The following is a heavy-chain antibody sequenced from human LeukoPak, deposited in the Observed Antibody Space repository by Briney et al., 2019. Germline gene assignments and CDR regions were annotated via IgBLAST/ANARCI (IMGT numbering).Heavy chain of an antibody. CDR1: GGPISSGGYS. J-gene: IGHJ4*02. D-gene: IGHD3-22*01. Sequence: SETLSLTCAVSGGPISSGGYSWSWIRQPPGKGLEWIVYIYHSGSTYYNPPLKSRVTISVDRSKNQFSLKLSSVTAADTAVYYCARMAYSSGYHPLFDYWGQGTLVTVSS. CDR2: IYHSGST. CDR3: ARMAYSSGYHPLFDY. V-gene: IGHV4-30-2*01.